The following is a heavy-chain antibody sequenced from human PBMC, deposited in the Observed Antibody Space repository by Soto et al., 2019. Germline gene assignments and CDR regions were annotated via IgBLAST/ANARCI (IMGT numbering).Heavy chain of an antibody. CDR1: GFTFSSFG. CDR2: IWYDGSNK. V-gene: IGHV3-30*02. D-gene: IGHD2-2*01. J-gene: IGHJ4*02. Sequence: PGGSQRLSCAASGFTFSSFGMHWVRQAPGKGLEWVAVIWYDGSNKYYADSVKGRFTISRDNSKNTLYLQMNSLRADDTAMYYCASRSPALDYWGQGVLVTVSS. CDR3: ASRSPALDY.